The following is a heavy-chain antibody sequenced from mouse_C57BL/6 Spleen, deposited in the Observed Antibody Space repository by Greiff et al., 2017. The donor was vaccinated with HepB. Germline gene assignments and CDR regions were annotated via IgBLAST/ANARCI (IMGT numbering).Heavy chain of an antibody. CDR2: IHPSDSDT. V-gene: IGHV1-74*01. CDR3: AIRRGFDGNYLDY. J-gene: IGHJ2*01. D-gene: IGHD2-3*01. Sequence: QVQLQQPGAELVKPGASVKVSCKASGYTFTSYWMHWVKQRPGQGLEWIGRIHPSDSDTNYNQKFKGKATLTVDKSSSTASMQLSSLTSEDSAVYYCAIRRGFDGNYLDYWGQGTTLTVSS. CDR1: GYTFTSYW.